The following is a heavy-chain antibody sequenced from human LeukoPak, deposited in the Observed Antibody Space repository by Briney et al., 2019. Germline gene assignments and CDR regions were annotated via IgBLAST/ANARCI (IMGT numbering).Heavy chain of an antibody. Sequence: SQTLSLTSAVSGGSISSSGYSWSWIRLPPGKGLEWLGYIYPSGSNYYNPSLKSRVTISVDRSKNQFSLKLSSVTAADTAVYYCARTRGGSPLWFDPWGQGTLVTVSS. V-gene: IGHV4-30-2*01. D-gene: IGHD3-10*01. CDR3: ARTRGGSPLWFDP. CDR1: GGSISSSGYS. J-gene: IGHJ5*02. CDR2: IYPSGSN.